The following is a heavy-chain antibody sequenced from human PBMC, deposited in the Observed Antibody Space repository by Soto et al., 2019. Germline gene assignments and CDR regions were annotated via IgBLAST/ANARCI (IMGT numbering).Heavy chain of an antibody. V-gene: IGHV3-30*18. CDR1: GFTFSSYG. Sequence: QVQLVESGGGVVQPGRSLRLSCAASGFTFSSYGMHWVRQAPGKGLEWVAVISYDGSNKYYADSVKGRFTISRDNSKNTLYLQMNSLRAEDTAVDYCAKGDTRYNWNDVDLVAFDIWGQGTMVTVSS. J-gene: IGHJ3*02. CDR3: AKGDTRYNWNDVDLVAFDI. D-gene: IGHD1-1*01. CDR2: ISYDGSNK.